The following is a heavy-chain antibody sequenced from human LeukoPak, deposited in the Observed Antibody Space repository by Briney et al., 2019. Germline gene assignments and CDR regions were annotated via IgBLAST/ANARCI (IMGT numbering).Heavy chain of an antibody. Sequence: SETLSLTCTVSGGSISSYYWSWIRQPPGKGLEWIGYFYNSGHTNYNPSLKSRVTILVDTSKNQFSLQLSSVTAADTGLYFCASRGVVRGISYYFDYWGQGTRVTVSS. J-gene: IGHJ4*02. CDR1: GGSISSYY. CDR2: FYNSGHT. D-gene: IGHD3-10*02. V-gene: IGHV4-59*01. CDR3: ASRGVVRGISYYFDY.